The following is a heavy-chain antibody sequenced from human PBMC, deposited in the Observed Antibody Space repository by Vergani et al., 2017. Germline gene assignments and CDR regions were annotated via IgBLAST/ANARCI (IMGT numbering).Heavy chain of an antibody. CDR2: IYTSGST. J-gene: IGHJ4*02. CDR1: GGSFSGYY. CDR3: ARDGDNGGFDY. Sequence: QVQLQQWGAGLLKPSETLSLTCAVYGGSFSGYYWSWIRQPAGNGLEWIGRIYTSGSTNYNPSLKSRVTMSVDTSKNQFSLKLSSVTAADTAVYYCARDGDNGGFDYWGQGTLVTVSS. D-gene: IGHD2-21*02. V-gene: IGHV4-59*10.